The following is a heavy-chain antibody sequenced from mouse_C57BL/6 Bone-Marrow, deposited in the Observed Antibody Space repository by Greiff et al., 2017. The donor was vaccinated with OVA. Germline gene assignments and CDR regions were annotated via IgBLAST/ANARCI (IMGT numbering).Heavy chain of an antibody. CDR2: IDPEDDET. CDR1: GFNIKDYY. CDR3: ARSPYSVHFDY. Sequence: EVQLQESGAELVKPGASVKLSCTASGFNIKDYYMHWVKQRTEQGLEWIGRIDPEDDETKYAPKFQGKATITADTSSNTAYLQLSSLTSEDTAVYYCARSPYSVHFDYWGQGTTLTVSS. V-gene: IGHV14-2*01. J-gene: IGHJ2*01. D-gene: IGHD1-1*01.